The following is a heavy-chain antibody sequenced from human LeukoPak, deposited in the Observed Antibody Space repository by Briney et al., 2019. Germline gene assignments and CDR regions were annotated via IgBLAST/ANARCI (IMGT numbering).Heavy chain of an antibody. D-gene: IGHD3-22*01. V-gene: IGHV3-53*01. CDR3: ARAYSFGYDSSGYHYAY. Sequence: GGSLRLSCAASGFTVSSNYMSWVRQAPGKGLEWVSVIYSGGTTYYADSVKGRFTISRDSSKNTLYLQMNSLRAEDTAVYYCARAYSFGYDSSGYHYAYWGQGTLVTVSS. CDR2: IYSGGTT. CDR1: GFTVSSNY. J-gene: IGHJ4*02.